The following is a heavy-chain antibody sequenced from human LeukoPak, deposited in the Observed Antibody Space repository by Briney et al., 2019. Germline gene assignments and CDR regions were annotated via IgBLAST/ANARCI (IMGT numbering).Heavy chain of an antibody. Sequence: GGSLRLSCAASGFTFSSYGMSWVRQAPGKGLEWVANIKQDGSEKYYVDSLKGRFTVSRDNAKNSLYLQINSLRAGDTAVYYCARVGAARYYYYYMDVWGKGTTVTVSS. V-gene: IGHV3-7*01. J-gene: IGHJ6*03. CDR1: GFTFSSYG. D-gene: IGHD2-15*01. CDR3: ARVGAARYYYYYMDV. CDR2: IKQDGSEK.